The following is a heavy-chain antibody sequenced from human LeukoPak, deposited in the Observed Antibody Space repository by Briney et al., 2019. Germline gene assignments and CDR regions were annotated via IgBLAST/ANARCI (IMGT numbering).Heavy chain of an antibody. D-gene: IGHD2-15*01. CDR3: AREIVVVVAAICYYYGMDV. J-gene: IGHJ6*02. CDR1: GFTFSDYY. CDR2: ISSSGSTI. V-gene: IGHV3-11*01. Sequence: GGSLRLSCAASGFTFSDYYMSWIRQAPGKGLEWVSYISSSGSTIYYADSVKGRFTISRDNAKNSLYLQMNSLRAEDTAAYYCAREIVVVVAAICYYYGMDVWGQGTTVTVSS.